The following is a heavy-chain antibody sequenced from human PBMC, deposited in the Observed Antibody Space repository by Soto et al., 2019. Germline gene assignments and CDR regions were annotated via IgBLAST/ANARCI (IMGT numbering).Heavy chain of an antibody. Sequence: ASVKVSCKASGYIFISYGITWVRQAPGQGLEWMGWISGYNGNTKYADKLQGRVTMTTDTSTTTAYMELRSLRSDDTAVYYCARDEVPAANWLDRWGQGTLVTVSS. V-gene: IGHV1-18*01. CDR1: GYIFISYG. D-gene: IGHD2-2*01. CDR2: ISGYNGNT. J-gene: IGHJ5*02. CDR3: ARDEVPAANWLDR.